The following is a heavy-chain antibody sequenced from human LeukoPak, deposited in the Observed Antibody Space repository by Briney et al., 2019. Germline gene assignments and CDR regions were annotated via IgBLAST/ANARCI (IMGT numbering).Heavy chain of an antibody. CDR2: ISGSGGST. D-gene: IGHD1-26*01. V-gene: IGHV3-23*01. CDR1: GFTFSSYA. CDR3: ANRRGSYGDFDY. J-gene: IGHJ4*02. Sequence: PGGSLRLSCAASGFTFSSYAMSWVRQAPGKGLEWVSAISGSGGSTYYADSVKGRFTISGDNSKNTLYLQMNSLRAEDTAVYYCANRRGSYGDFDYWGQGTLVTVSS.